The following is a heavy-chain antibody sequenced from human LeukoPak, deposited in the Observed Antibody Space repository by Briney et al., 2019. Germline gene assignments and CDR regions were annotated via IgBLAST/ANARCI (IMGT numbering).Heavy chain of an antibody. CDR2: INPNSGGT. Sequence: ASVKVSCKASGYTFTGYYMHWVRQAPGQGLEWIGWINPNSGGTNYAQKFQGRVTMNRDTSISTAYMELSRLRSDDTAVYYCARRMVRGAIRWFDPWGQGTLVTVSS. D-gene: IGHD3-10*01. CDR3: ARRMVRGAIRWFDP. CDR1: GYTFTGYY. V-gene: IGHV1-2*02. J-gene: IGHJ5*02.